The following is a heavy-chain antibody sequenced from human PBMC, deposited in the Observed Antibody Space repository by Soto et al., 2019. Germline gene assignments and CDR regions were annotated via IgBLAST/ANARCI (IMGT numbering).Heavy chain of an antibody. CDR1: GYTFTSYV. CDR3: ASVVYGSGSSLAFDI. CDR2: INAGNGNT. D-gene: IGHD3-10*01. J-gene: IGHJ3*02. V-gene: IGHV1-3*01. Sequence: ASVKVSCKASGYTFTSYVMHWVRQAPGQRLEWMGWINAGNGNTKYSQKFQGRVTITRDTSASTAYMELSSLRSEDTAVYYCASVVYGSGSSLAFDIWGQGTMVTVSS.